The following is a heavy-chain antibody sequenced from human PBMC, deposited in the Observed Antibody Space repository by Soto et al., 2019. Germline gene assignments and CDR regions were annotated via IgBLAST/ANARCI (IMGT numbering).Heavy chain of an antibody. CDR3: TTAVAGTYYYYGMDV. J-gene: IGHJ6*02. CDR1: GFTFSNAW. Sequence: AGGSLRLSCAASGFTFSNAWMSWVRQAPGKGLERVGRIKSKTDGGTTDYAAPVKGRFTISRDDSKNTLYLQMNSLKTEDTAVYYCTTAVAGTYYYYGMDVWGQGTTVTVSS. D-gene: IGHD6-19*01. CDR2: IKSKTDGGTT. V-gene: IGHV3-15*01.